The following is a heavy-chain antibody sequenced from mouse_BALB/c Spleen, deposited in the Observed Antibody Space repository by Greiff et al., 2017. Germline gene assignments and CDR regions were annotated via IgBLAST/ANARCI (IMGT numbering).Heavy chain of an antibody. Sequence: EVNVVESGEGLVKPGGSLKLSCAASGFTFSSYAMSWVRQTPEKRLEWVAYISSGSSTIYYADTVKGRFTISRDNPKNTLFLQMTSLRSEDTAMYYCARGKYGNPAWFAYWGQGTLVTVSA. CDR1: GFTFSSYA. J-gene: IGHJ3*01. D-gene: IGHD2-10*02. CDR3: ARGKYGNPAWFAY. V-gene: IGHV5-17*02. CDR2: ISSGSSTI.